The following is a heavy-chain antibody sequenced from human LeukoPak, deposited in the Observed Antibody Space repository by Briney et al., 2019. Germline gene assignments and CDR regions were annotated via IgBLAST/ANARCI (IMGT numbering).Heavy chain of an antibody. CDR2: VHRSGRT. CDR1: IDSTSGNY. Sequence: SETLSLTCAVSIDSTSGNYWSWVRQSPGKGLEWIGEVHRSGRTNYMPSLKSRVTISIDKSKDQISLDLTSVTAADTAVYYCATVILGAPTPGAYWGQGTLVTVSS. V-gene: IGHV4-4*02. D-gene: IGHD7-27*01. J-gene: IGHJ4*02. CDR3: ATVILGAPTPGAY.